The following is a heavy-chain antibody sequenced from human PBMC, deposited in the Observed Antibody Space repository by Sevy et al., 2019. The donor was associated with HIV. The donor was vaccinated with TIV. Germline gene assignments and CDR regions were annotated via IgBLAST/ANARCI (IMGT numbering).Heavy chain of an antibody. J-gene: IGHJ4*02. Sequence: GGSLRLSCAASGFTFDDYAMHWVRQTPGKGLEWVAGISWNGDSKDYEDSVKGRFTISRDNAKNSLYLQMNSLRVEDTAFYYCARDLRGLYGAGTHFAHWGQRTLVTVSS. V-gene: IGHV3-9*01. D-gene: IGHD3-10*01. CDR1: GFTFDDYA. CDR2: ISWNGDSK. CDR3: ARDLRGLYGAGTHFAH.